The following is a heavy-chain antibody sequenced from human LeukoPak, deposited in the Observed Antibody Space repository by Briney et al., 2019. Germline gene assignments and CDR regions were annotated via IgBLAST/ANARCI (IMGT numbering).Heavy chain of an antibody. V-gene: IGHV1-2*02. D-gene: IGHD1-26*01. CDR3: ASLLGGSYWLGAYDI. J-gene: IGHJ3*02. CDR1: GYTFTGYY. Sequence: ASVKVSCKASGYTFTGYYMHWVRQAPGQGLEWMGWINPNSGGKNYAQKVQGRVTMTRDTSISTAYMELSRLRSDDTAVYYCASLLGGSYWLGAYDIWGQGTMVTVSS. CDR2: INPNSGGK.